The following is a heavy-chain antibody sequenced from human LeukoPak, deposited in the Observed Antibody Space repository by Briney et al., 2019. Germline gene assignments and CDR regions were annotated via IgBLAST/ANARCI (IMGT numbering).Heavy chain of an antibody. CDR1: GFTFSSYA. CDR2: ISYDGSNK. J-gene: IGHJ3*02. V-gene: IGHV3-30-3*02. CDR3: SKEPDYDILTGAFDI. Sequence: SGGSLRLSCAASGFTFSSYAMHWVRQAPGKGLEWVAVISYDGSNKYYADSVKGRFTISRDNSKNTLYLQMNSLRAEDTAVYYCSKEPDYDILTGAFDIWGQGTMVTVSS. D-gene: IGHD3-9*01.